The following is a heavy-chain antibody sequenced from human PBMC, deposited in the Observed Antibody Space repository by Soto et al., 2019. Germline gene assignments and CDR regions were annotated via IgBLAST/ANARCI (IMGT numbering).Heavy chain of an antibody. J-gene: IGHJ4*02. V-gene: IGHV3-74*01. CDR1: GFTLNDYW. CDR3: ARDAVRPDY. CDR2: INSDGSIT. D-gene: IGHD2-8*01. Sequence: EVQLVESGGGLVQPGGSLRLSGAASGFTLNDYWMHWVRQAPGKGLVWVSRINSDGSITSYADSVKGRFIISRDNAKNTLYLQMNSMRAEDTAVYYCARDAVRPDYWGQGTLVTVSS.